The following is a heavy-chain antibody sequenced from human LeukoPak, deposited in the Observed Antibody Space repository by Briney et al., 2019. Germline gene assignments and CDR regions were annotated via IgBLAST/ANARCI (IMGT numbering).Heavy chain of an antibody. D-gene: IGHD1-1*01. J-gene: IGHJ4*02. CDR2: INPSGGST. CDR1: GYTFTSYY. Sequence: ASVKVSCKASGYTFTSYYMHWVRQAPGQGLEWMGIINPSGGSTSYAQKFQGRVTMTRDMSTSTVYMELSSLRSEDTAVYYCARAEYSWNAEGTQYYFDYWGQGTLVTVSS. CDR3: ARAEYSWNAEGTQYYFDY. V-gene: IGHV1-46*01.